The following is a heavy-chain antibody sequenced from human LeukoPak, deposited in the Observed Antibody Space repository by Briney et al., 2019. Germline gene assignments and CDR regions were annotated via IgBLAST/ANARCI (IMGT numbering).Heavy chain of an antibody. Sequence: SETLSLTCTVSGGSISSSSYYWGWIRQPPGKGLEWIGSIYYSGSTYYNPSLKSRVTISVDTSKNQFSLKLSSVTAADTAVYYCATTWRDYYDSSAQFDYWGQGTLVTVSS. CDR1: GGSISSSSYY. CDR2: IYYSGST. J-gene: IGHJ4*02. CDR3: ATTWRDYYDSSAQFDY. D-gene: IGHD3-22*01. V-gene: IGHV4-39*01.